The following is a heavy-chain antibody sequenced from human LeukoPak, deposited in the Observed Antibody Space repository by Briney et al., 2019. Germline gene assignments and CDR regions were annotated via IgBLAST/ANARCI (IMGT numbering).Heavy chain of an antibody. CDR3: ARDSGSGSNDY. J-gene: IGHJ4*02. V-gene: IGHV1-3*01. Sequence: WMGWISAGNGNTKYSQTFQGRVTFISNTSATTAFMELSSLRSEDAAVYYCARDSGSGSNDYWGQGTLVTVSS. D-gene: IGHD1-26*01. CDR2: ISAGNGNT.